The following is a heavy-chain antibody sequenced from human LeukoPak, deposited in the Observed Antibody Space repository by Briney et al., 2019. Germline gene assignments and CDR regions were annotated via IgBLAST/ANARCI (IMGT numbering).Heavy chain of an antibody. CDR3: ARGSFYYDNRGPGDF. J-gene: IGHJ4*02. V-gene: IGHV4-34*01. CDR2: INHGGST. CDR1: GGSISSYY. Sequence: SETLSLTCTVSGGSISSYYWTWIRQPPGKGLEWIGEINHGGSTNYNPSLKSRVTISLDTSKSQFSLNLSSVTAADTAVYYCARGSFYYDNRGPGDFWGQGTLVTVSS. D-gene: IGHD3-22*01.